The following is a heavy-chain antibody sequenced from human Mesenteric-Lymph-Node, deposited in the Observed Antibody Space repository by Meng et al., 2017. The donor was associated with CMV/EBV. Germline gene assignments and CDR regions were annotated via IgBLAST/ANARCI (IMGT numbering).Heavy chain of an antibody. CDR2: IYSGGST. V-gene: IGHV3-66*02. J-gene: IGHJ4*02. CDR3: ARDLSFYGWGSYFDS. D-gene: IGHD3-10*01. CDR1: GFTVSSNY. Sequence: LSLTCAASGFTVSSNYMSWVRQAPGKGLEWVSVIYSGGSTYYADSVKGRFTISRDNSKRTLYLQMNSLRADDTAVYYCARDLSFYGWGSYFDSWGQGTLVTVSS.